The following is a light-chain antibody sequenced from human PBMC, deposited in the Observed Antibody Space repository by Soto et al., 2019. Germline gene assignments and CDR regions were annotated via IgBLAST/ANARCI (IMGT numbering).Light chain of an antibody. CDR3: QQYFSTLPLR. V-gene: IGKV4-1*01. J-gene: IGKJ4*01. Sequence: DIVMTQSPDSLPLSLGERATINCKSSQSLLYRSNNKNYLAWYQQKRGQPPKLLVSWASTRQPGVPDRFNGSGSGTDFTLTIISLQAEDVAVYYCQQYFSTLPLRFGGGAQVEIK. CDR1: QSLLYRSNNKNY. CDR2: WAS.